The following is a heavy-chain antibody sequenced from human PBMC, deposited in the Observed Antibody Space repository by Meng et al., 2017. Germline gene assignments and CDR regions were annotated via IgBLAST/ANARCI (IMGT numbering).Heavy chain of an antibody. CDR1: GFPFSSYS. Sequence: VWLVESRGGLVNPGGSLRLSLAAPGFPFSSYSMNWVRQAPGKGLEWVSSISSSSSYIYYADSVKGRFTISRDNAKNSLYLQMNSLRAEDTAVYYCARVLSSSGWSEIDYWGQGTLVTVSS. CDR3: ARVLSSSGWSEIDY. CDR2: ISSSSSYI. J-gene: IGHJ4*02. V-gene: IGHV3-21*01. D-gene: IGHD6-19*01.